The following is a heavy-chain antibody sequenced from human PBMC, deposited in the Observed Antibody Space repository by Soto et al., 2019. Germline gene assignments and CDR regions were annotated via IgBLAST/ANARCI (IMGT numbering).Heavy chain of an antibody. CDR3: AHRPRGYSYHFDY. V-gene: IGHV2-5*02. CDR2: IYWDDYE. CDR1: GFSLTTRGVG. Sequence: QITLKESGATLVKPTQTLTLTCTFSGFSLTTRGVGVGWIRQPPGKALEWLALIYWDDYEGYSPSLKSRLTITEDDSKTRLVLTMTNMDLVATATYYCAHRPRGYSYHFDYWGQGTLVTVSS. J-gene: IGHJ4*02. D-gene: IGHD5-18*01.